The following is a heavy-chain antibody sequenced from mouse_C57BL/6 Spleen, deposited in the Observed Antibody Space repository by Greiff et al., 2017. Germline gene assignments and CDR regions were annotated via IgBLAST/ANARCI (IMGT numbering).Heavy chain of an antibody. J-gene: IGHJ1*03. Sequence: DVKLVESGGGLVQPGGSMKLSCVASGFTFSNYWMNWVRQSPEKGLEWVAQIRLKSDNYATHYAESVKGRFTISRDDSKSSVYLQMNNLRAEDTGIYYCTVCYYYGSTYWYFDVWGTGTTVTVSS. CDR2: IRLKSDNYAT. CDR3: TVCYYYGSTYWYFDV. V-gene: IGHV6-3*01. D-gene: IGHD1-1*01. CDR1: GFTFSNYW.